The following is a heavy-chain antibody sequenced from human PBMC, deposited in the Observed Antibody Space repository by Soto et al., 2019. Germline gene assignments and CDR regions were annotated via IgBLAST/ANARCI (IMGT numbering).Heavy chain of an antibody. J-gene: IGHJ5*02. Sequence: ASVKVSCKASGYTFTSYAIHWVRQAPGQSLEWMGWINPANGNTKYSQKFQGRVTFTRDTSASTGYMELNSLTSEDTAVYYCARRTSCTGVGCSQAAGWFDPWGLGTLVTVSS. CDR3: ARRTSCTGVGCSQAAGWFDP. V-gene: IGHV1-3*01. CDR2: INPANGNT. D-gene: IGHD2-8*02. CDR1: GYTFTSYA.